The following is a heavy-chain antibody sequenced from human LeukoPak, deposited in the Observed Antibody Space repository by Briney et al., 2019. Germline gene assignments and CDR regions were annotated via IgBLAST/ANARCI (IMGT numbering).Heavy chain of an antibody. CDR1: GGSFSGYY. J-gene: IGHJ4*02. Sequence: SETLSLTCAVYGGSFSGYYWSWIRQPPGEGLEWIGEINHSGSTNYNPSLKSRVTISVDTSKNQFSLKLSSVTAADTAVYYCARSYSSGPHYFDYWGQGTLVTVSS. CDR3: ARSYSSGPHYFDY. CDR2: INHSGST. D-gene: IGHD6-19*01. V-gene: IGHV4-34*01.